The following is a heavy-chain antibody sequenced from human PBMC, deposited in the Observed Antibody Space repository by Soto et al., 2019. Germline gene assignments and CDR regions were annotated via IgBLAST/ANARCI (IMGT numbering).Heavy chain of an antibody. CDR2: IYYSGST. Sequence: QVQLQESGPGLVKPSETLSLTCTVSGGSISSNYWSWIRQPPGKGLEWIGYIYYSGSTNYNPSLRSRVTLSVDTSKNQFSLKLSSVTAADTAEYYCAGLAGEGAAFDIWGQGTMVTVSS. J-gene: IGHJ3*02. CDR1: GGSISSNY. V-gene: IGHV4-59*08. CDR3: AGLAGEGAAFDI. D-gene: IGHD3-10*01.